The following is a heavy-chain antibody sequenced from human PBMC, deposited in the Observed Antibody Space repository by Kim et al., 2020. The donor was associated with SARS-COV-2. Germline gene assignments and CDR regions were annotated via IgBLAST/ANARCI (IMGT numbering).Heavy chain of an antibody. CDR1: GVTFSNAW. CDR2: IRTKADGGTA. J-gene: IGHJ4*01. V-gene: IGHV3-15*01. Sequence: GGSLRLSCAASGVTFSNAWLAWVRQAPGKGLEWVGRIRTKADGGTADYAAPVKGRFTTSRDDSKSRLHLQMTSLKTDDTAVYYCSTDPRYSEGGGSFDH. CDR3: STDPRYSEGGGSFDH. D-gene: IGHD2-15*01.